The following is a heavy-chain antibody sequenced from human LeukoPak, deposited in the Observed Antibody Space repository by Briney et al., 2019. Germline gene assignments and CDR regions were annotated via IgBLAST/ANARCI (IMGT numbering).Heavy chain of an antibody. Sequence: SETLSLTCIVSGGSISSSYWSWIRQPAGKGLEWIGRLYTSGSTKYNYNPSLKSRVTMSVDTSKNQFSLNLTSVTAADTAVYYCARDPNSALWGQGTLVAVSS. CDR1: GGSISSSY. V-gene: IGHV4-4*07. CDR3: ARDPNSAL. CDR2: LYTSGST. J-gene: IGHJ4*02. D-gene: IGHD2-21*01.